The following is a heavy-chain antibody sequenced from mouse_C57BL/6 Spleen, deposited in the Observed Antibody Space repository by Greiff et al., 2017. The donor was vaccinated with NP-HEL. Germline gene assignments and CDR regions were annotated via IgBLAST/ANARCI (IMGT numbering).Heavy chain of an antibody. V-gene: IGHV10-1*01. D-gene: IGHD2-5*01. CDR1: GFSFNTYA. CDR2: IRSKSNNYAT. Sequence: EVKVVESGGGLVQPKGSLKLSCAASGFSFNTYAMNWVRQAPGKGLEWVARIRSKSNNYATYYADSVKDRFTISRDDSESMLYLQMNNLKTEDTAMYYCVRQNSNYLYFDYWGQGTTLTVSS. CDR3: VRQNSNYLYFDY. J-gene: IGHJ2*01.